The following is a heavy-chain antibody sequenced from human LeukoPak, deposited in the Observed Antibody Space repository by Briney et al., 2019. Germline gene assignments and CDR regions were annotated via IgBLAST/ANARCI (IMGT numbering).Heavy chain of an antibody. D-gene: IGHD1-1*01. CDR2: IYYSGST. CDR3: ARHGTTGTNLNWFDP. J-gene: IGHJ5*02. V-gene: IGHV4-59*01. Sequence: PSETLSLTCNVSGGSISSYYWSWIRQPPGKGLEWIGYIYYSGSTNYNPSLKSRVSISIDTSKSQFSLKVSSVTAADTAVYYCARHGTTGTNLNWFDPWGQGTLVTVSS. CDR1: GGSISSYY.